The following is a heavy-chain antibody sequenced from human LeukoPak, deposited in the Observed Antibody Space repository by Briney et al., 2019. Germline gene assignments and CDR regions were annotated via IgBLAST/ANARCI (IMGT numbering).Heavy chain of an antibody. J-gene: IGHJ6*03. CDR3: ARGRREGATRPGVRYYYYMDV. D-gene: IGHD1-26*01. V-gene: IGHV4-39*01. CDR2: ISYSGNT. Sequence: SETLSLTCTVSGGSITSSSYYWGWIRQPPGKGLEWIGSISYSGNTYYKSSLKSRVTISVDTSKNQFSLKLSSVTAADTAVYYCARGRREGATRPGVRYYYYMDVWGKGTTVTISS. CDR1: GGSITSSSYY.